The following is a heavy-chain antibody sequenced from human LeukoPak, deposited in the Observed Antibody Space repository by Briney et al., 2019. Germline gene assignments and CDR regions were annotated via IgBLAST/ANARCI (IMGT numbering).Heavy chain of an antibody. D-gene: IGHD3-9*01. CDR3: AECARVTLFCSDAFDM. CDR2: VGGGGGNT. CDR1: GFSVSGNY. Sequence: GGSLRLSCAASGFSVSGNYMSWVRQAPGKGPEWVSVVGGGGGNTFYADSVKGRFTISRDNSKNTLYLQMDSLRAEDTAVYYCAECARVTLFCSDAFDMWGQGTMVTVSS. J-gene: IGHJ3*02. V-gene: IGHV3-23*01.